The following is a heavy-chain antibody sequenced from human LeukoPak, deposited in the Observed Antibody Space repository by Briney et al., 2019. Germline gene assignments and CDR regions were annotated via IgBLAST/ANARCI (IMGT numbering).Heavy chain of an antibody. J-gene: IGHJ3*02. CDR3: ARGQVGAINDAFDI. Sequence: PGGSLRPSCAASGFTFSSYAMHWVRQAPGKGLEYVSGISSNGGSTYYANSVKGRFTISRDNSKNTLYLQMGSLRAEDMAVYYCARGQVGAINDAFDIWGQGTMVTVSS. V-gene: IGHV3-64*01. D-gene: IGHD1-26*01. CDR1: GFTFSSYA. CDR2: ISSNGGST.